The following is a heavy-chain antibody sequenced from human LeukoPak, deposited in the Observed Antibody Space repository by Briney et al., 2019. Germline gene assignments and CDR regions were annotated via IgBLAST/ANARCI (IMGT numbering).Heavy chain of an antibody. Sequence: GGSLRLSCAASGFTFSSYWMSWVRQAPGKGLEWVANINQDGSEKYYVDSVKGRFTISRDNAKNSLFLQMNSLRDEDTAVYYCARDLREQALDFWGQGTVVTVSS. V-gene: IGHV3-7*01. CDR1: GFTFSSYW. CDR3: ARDLREQALDF. D-gene: IGHD1-26*01. CDR2: INQDGSEK. J-gene: IGHJ4*02.